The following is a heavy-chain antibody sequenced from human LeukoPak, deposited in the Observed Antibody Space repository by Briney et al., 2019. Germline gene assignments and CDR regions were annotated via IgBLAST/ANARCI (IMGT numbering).Heavy chain of an antibody. D-gene: IGHD6-13*01. CDR3: ARVAAAGIGAFDI. CDR1: GFTFSSYA. V-gene: IGHV3-30-3*01. J-gene: IGHJ3*02. CDR2: ISYDGSNK. Sequence: GGSLRLSCAASGFTFSSYAMHWVRQAPGKGLEWVAVISYDGSNKYYADSVKGRFTISRDNSKNTLYLQMNSLRAEDTAVYYCARVAAAGIGAFDIWGQGTMVTVSS.